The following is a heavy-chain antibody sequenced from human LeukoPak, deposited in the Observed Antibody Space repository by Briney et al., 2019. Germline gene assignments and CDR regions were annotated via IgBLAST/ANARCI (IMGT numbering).Heavy chain of an antibody. J-gene: IGHJ4*02. CDR1: GSTFTNYY. Sequence: SSVKVSCKASGSTFTNYYMYWVRQAPGQGLEWIGIINPSGGSTTYAQKLEGRVTMTRDTSPSTVYMTLISLTSDDTAVYYCARAGYWAATGYATDWGQGSLVTVSS. D-gene: IGHD6-13*01. CDR2: INPSGGST. CDR3: ARAGYWAATGYATD. V-gene: IGHV1-46*03.